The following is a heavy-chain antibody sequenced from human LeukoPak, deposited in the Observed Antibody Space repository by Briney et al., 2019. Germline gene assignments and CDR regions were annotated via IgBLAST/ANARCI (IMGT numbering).Heavy chain of an antibody. CDR2: LSWHSGSI. V-gene: IGHV3-9*01. D-gene: IGHD1-26*01. CDR1: GFKFA. J-gene: IGHJ4*02. CDR3: AKETKVGENLYYFDY. Sequence: PGRSLRLSCVASGFKFAMHWVRQAPGKGLEWVSGLSWHSGSIGYADSVKGRFIISRDNAKNSLYLEMNSLRPKDSALYYCAKETKVGENLYYFDYWGRGTLVTVSS.